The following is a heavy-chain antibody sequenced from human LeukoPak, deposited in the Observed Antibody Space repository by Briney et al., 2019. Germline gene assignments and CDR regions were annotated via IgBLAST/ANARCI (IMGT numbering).Heavy chain of an antibody. V-gene: IGHV4-38-2*02. Sequence: SETLSLTRSVSGFSISTQYSWAWIRQPPEKGLEWVGIISHTGSSYYNPSLKSRVAISLDTSRNQFSLKLSSVTAADTAVYYCARDEDVVAAGPFDCWGQGTLVTVSS. CDR1: GFSISTQYS. D-gene: IGHD2-15*01. CDR3: ARDEDVVAAGPFDC. CDR2: ISHTGSS. J-gene: IGHJ4*02.